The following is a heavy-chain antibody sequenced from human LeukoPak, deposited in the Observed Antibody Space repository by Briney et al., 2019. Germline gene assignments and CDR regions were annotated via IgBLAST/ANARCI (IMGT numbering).Heavy chain of an antibody. Sequence: GGSLRLSCAASGFTFDEHGMNWVRQAPGKGLEWVSNINWNGGSRTYADSVKGRFTISRDNAKNSLYLEMNSLRAEDTALYYCARDRSYYETSTWYDAFDVWGQGTMVTVSS. CDR2: INWNGGSR. V-gene: IGHV3-20*04. D-gene: IGHD3-22*01. CDR1: GFTFDEHG. CDR3: ARDRSYYETSTWYDAFDV. J-gene: IGHJ3*01.